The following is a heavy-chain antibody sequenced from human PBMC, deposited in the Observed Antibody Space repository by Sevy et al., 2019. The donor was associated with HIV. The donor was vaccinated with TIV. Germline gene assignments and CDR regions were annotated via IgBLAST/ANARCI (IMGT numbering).Heavy chain of an antibody. V-gene: IGHV3-23*01. CDR1: GFTFVKYS. Sequence: GGSLRLSCAASGFTFVKYSMSWVRQAPGKGLEWVSTFSFGCGRINYADSVKGRFTISRDDSKNTLFLQMNSLRAEDTATYFCAREGCTQAHDNWGQGTLVTVSS. CDR2: FSFGCGRI. J-gene: IGHJ4*02. CDR3: AREGCTQAHDN. D-gene: IGHD2-8*01.